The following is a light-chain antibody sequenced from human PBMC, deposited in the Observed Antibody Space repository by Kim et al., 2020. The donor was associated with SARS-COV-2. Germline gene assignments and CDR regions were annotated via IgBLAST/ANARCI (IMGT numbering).Light chain of an antibody. J-gene: IGLJ2*01. CDR3: QAWDSRTVI. Sequence: SYELTQPPSVSVSPGRTTNITCSGDKLGDKYACWYQQKPGQSPVLVIYEGTKRPSGISERISGSNSGNTATLTIRGTQTMDEGDYYCQAWDSRTVIFGGGTKLTVL. V-gene: IGLV3-1*01. CDR1: KLGDKY. CDR2: EGT.